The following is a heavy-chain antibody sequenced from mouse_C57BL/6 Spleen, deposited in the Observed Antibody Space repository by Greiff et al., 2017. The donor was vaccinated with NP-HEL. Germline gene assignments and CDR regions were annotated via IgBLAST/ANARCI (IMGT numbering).Heavy chain of an antibody. CDR2: IYPGDGDT. D-gene: IGHD4-1*01. CDR1: GYAFSSSW. Sequence: VQLQQSGPELVKPGASVKISCKASGYAFSSSWMNWVKQRPGKGLEWIGRIYPGDGDTNYNGKFKGKATLTADKSSSTAYMQLSSLTSEDSAVYFCANWVTFDYWGQGTTLTVSS. CDR3: ANWVTFDY. V-gene: IGHV1-82*01. J-gene: IGHJ2*01.